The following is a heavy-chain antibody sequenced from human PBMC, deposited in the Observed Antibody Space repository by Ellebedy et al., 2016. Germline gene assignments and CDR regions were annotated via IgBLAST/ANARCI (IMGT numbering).Heavy chain of an antibody. Sequence: SLKISCAASGFTFDDYAMHWVRQAPGKGLEWVSGISWNSGSIGYADSVKGRFTISRDNAKNSLYLQMNSLRAEDTALYYCAKGKYSYGLDYWGQGTLVTVSS. CDR3: AKGKYSYGLDY. V-gene: IGHV3-9*01. CDR2: ISWNSGSI. CDR1: GFTFDDYA. D-gene: IGHD5-18*01. J-gene: IGHJ4*02.